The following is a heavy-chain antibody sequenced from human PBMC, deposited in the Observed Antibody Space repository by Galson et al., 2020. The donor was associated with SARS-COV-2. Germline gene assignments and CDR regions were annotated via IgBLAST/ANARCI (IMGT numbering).Heavy chain of an antibody. J-gene: IGHJ3*02. CDR2: ISWNSGSI. CDR3: AKDITMIVVAHAFDI. V-gene: IGHV3-9*01. D-gene: IGHD3-22*01. CDR1: GFTFDDYA. Sequence: GGSLRLSCAASGFTFDDYAMHWVRQAPGKGLEWVSGISWNSGSIGYADSVKGRFTISRDNAKNSLYLQMNSLRAEDTAVYYCAKDITMIVVAHAFDIWGQGTMVTVSS.